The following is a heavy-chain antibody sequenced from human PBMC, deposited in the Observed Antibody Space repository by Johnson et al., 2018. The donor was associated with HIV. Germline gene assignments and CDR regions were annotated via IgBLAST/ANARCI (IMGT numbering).Heavy chain of an antibody. CDR3: ARAWSLGAFDI. CDR1: GFTFSNYA. J-gene: IGHJ3*02. CDR2: ISGSGGST. Sequence: VYLVESGGGLVQPGGSLRLSCAASGFTFSNYAMTWVRQAPGKGLEWVSGISGSGGSTYYADSVKGRFTISRDNAKNTLYLQMNSLRAEDTAVYYCARAWSLGAFDIWGQGTMVTVSS. V-gene: IGHV3-23*04. D-gene: IGHD2-15*01.